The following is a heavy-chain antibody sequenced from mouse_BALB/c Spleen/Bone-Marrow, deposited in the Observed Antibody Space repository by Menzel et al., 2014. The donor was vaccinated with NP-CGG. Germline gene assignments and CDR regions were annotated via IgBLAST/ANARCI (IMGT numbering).Heavy chain of an antibody. CDR2: INPSTGYT. CDR1: GYTFSSYW. CDR3: ARSPHFYDLDY. V-gene: IGHV1-7*01. Sequence: VKLQESGAELAKPGASAKMSCKASGYTFSSYWMHWVKQRPGQGLEWIGYINPSTGYTEYNQKFKDKATLTADKSSSTAYMQLSSLTSEDSAVNYCARSPHFYDLDYWGQGTTLTVSS. D-gene: IGHD1-2*01. J-gene: IGHJ2*01.